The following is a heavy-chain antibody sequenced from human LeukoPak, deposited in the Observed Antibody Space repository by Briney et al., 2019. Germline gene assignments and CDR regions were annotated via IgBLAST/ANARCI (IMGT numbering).Heavy chain of an antibody. J-gene: IGHJ4*02. D-gene: IGHD2-15*01. Sequence: ASVKASCKASGYTFTGYYMHWVRQAPGQGLEWMGWINPNSGGTNYAQKFQGRVTMTRDTSISTAYMELSRLRSDDTAVYYCARAPKIYCSGGSCYLGHWGQGTLVTVSS. V-gene: IGHV1-2*02. CDR2: INPNSGGT. CDR1: GYTFTGYY. CDR3: ARAPKIYCSGGSCYLGH.